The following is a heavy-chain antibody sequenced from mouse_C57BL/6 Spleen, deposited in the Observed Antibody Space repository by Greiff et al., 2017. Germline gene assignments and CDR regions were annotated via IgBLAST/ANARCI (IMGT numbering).Heavy chain of an antibody. V-gene: IGHV1-80*01. CDR3: ARDYYGSSYGYFDV. D-gene: IGHD1-1*01. CDR2: IYPGDGDT. CDR1: GYAFSSYW. Sequence: LVESGAELVKPGASVKISCKASGYAFSSYWMNWVKQRPGKGLEWIGQIYPGDGDTNYNGKFKGKATLTADKSSSTAYMQLSSLTSEDSAVYFCARDYYGSSYGYFDVWGTGTTVTVSS. J-gene: IGHJ1*03.